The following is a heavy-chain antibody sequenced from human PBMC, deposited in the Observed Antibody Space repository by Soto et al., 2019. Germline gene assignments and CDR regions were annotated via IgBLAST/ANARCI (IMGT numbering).Heavy chain of an antibody. CDR3: AKDQLYIRGVIHNWFDP. CDR2: IKQDGSEK. CDR1: GGTFISYW. V-gene: IGHV3-7*03. J-gene: IGHJ5*02. D-gene: IGHD3-10*02. Sequence: GGSLRLSCTGSGGTFISYWMSWVRQAPGNGLEWVAHIKQDGSEKDYVDSVKGRFTISRDNDRNSLYLQMNSLRAEDTAVYYCAKDQLYIRGVIHNWFDPWGQGTLVTVSS.